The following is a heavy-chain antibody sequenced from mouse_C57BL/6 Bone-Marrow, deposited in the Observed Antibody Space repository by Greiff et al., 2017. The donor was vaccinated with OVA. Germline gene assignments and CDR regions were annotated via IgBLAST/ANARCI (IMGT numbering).Heavy chain of an antibody. CDR1: GYTFTDYY. V-gene: IGHV1-26*01. J-gene: IGHJ1*03. Sequence: VQLQQSGPELVKPGASVKISCKASGYTFTDYYMNWVKQSHGKSLEWIGDINPNNGGTSYNQKFKGKATLTVDKSSSTAYMELRSLTSEDSAVYYCAREGGFFTTVVGWYFDVWGTGTTVTVSS. CDR2: INPNNGGT. CDR3: AREGGFFTTVVGWYFDV. D-gene: IGHD1-1*01.